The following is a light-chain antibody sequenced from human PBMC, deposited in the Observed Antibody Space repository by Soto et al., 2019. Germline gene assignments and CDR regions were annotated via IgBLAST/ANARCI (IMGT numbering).Light chain of an antibody. J-gene: IGKJ1*01. Sequence: EIVLTQSPSTLSLSPGERATLSCRASQSVSSSYLAWYQQKPGQAPMLLIYGASTRATGIPDRFSGSGSATDFTITISRLEPEDFAVYYCQQYGSSPGWTFGQGTKVEIK. CDR3: QQYGSSPGWT. CDR1: QSVSSSY. CDR2: GAS. V-gene: IGKV3-20*01.